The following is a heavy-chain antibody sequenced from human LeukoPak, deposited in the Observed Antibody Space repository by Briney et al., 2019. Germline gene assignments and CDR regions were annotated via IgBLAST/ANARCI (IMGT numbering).Heavy chain of an antibody. J-gene: IGHJ4*02. CDR2: MNPNSGNT. Sequence: GASVKVSCKASGYTFTSYDINGVRQAAGQGLEWMGWMNPNSGNTGYAQKFQGRVTITRNTSISTAYMELSSLRSEDTAVYSCARGPSWSGYSQPYYFDYWGQGPLVTVSS. CDR3: ARGPSWSGYSQPYYFDY. D-gene: IGHD3-3*01. CDR1: GYTFTSYD. V-gene: IGHV1-8*03.